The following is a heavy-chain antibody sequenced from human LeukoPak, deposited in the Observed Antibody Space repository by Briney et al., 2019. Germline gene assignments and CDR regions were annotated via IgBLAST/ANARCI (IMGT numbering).Heavy chain of an antibody. CDR1: GGTFSSYA. V-gene: IGHV1-69*04. CDR3: ARIGELLPAFDI. D-gene: IGHD1-26*01. CDR2: IIPILGIA. J-gene: IGHJ3*02. Sequence: GASVKVSCKASGGTFSSYAISWVRQAPGQGLEWMGRIIPILGIANYAQKFQGRVTITADKSTSTAYMELSSLRSEDTAVYYCARIGELLPAFDIWGQGTMVTVSS.